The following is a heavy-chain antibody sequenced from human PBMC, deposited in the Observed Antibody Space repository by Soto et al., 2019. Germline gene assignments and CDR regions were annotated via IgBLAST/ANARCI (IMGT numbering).Heavy chain of an antibody. Sequence: EVQLVESGGGLVQPGWSLRLSCAASGFTIGDYWMSWVRQAPGKGLEWVANIKQDGSEKYYVESVKGRFTISRDSAKNSLYLQMNSLRGEDTAVYYCARTIVVVVPDNFDHWGQGTLVTVSS. CDR2: IKQDGSEK. D-gene: IGHD3-22*01. CDR1: GFTIGDYW. J-gene: IGHJ4*02. CDR3: ARTIVVVVPDNFDH. V-gene: IGHV3-7*01.